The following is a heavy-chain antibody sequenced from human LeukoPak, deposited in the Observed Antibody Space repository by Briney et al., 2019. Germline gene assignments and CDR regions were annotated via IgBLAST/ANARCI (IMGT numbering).Heavy chain of an antibody. CDR3: ARVICSSTGCYYRLGY. CDR2: INPNSGGT. J-gene: IGHJ4*02. CDR1: GYTFTGYY. Sequence: GASVKVSCKASGYTFTGYYMHWVRQAPGQGLEWMGWINPNSGGTNYAQKFQGRVTMTRDTSISTAYMELSRLRSDDTAVYYCARVICSSTGCYYRLGYWGQGTLVTVSS. D-gene: IGHD2-2*01. V-gene: IGHV1-2*02.